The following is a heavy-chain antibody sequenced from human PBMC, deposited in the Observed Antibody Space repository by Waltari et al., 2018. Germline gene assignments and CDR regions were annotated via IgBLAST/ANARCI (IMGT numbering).Heavy chain of an antibody. J-gene: IGHJ6*02. CDR3: AKGRLPHTLHYYYGLDI. Sequence: EVRLAEPGAGLVKPGESLRLSCEASSFTFSSYPMTWARQRPGGGLCGISTITGDAGLMRQAASLEGRFTISMDNDRDAVFLDMDSLRGEDTALYYCAKGRLPHTLHYYYGLDIWGQGATVVVSS. V-gene: IGHV3-21*01. CDR2: ITGDAGLM. CDR1: SFTFSSYP.